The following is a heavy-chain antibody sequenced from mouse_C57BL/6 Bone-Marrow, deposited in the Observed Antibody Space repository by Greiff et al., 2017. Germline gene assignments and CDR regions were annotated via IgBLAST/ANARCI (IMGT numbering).Heavy chain of an antibody. J-gene: IGHJ3*01. CDR2: ISSGGSYT. Sequence: EVKLMESGGDLVKPGGSLKLSCAASGFTFSSYGMSWVRQTPDKRLEWVATISSGGSYTYYPDSVKGRFTISRDNAKNTLYLQMSSLKSEDTAMYYCARHSCYGSSSWFAYWGQGTLVTVSA. D-gene: IGHD1-1*01. CDR3: ARHSCYGSSSWFAY. CDR1: GFTFSSYG. V-gene: IGHV5-6*01.